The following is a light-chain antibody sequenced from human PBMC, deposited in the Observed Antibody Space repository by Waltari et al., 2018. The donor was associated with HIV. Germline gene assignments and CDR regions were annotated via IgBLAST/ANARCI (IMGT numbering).Light chain of an antibody. J-gene: IGLJ2*01. CDR1: SSNIGSNS. CDR3: AAWDDSLSGRV. CDR2: NNN. V-gene: IGLV1-44*01. Sequence: QSVLTRPPSASGTPGQRVTISCSGSSSNIGSNSVNWYQQLPGTAPKLLIYNNNERPSGVPDRFSGSRSGTSASLAISGLQSEDEADYYCAAWDDSLSGRVFGGGTKLTVL.